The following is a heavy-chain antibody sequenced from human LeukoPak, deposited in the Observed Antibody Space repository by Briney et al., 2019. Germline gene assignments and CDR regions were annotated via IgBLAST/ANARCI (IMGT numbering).Heavy chain of an antibody. CDR3: AKKGYCSGGGCYGYDY. D-gene: IGHD2-15*01. V-gene: IGHV3-23*01. CDR2: ISGSGGST. CDR1: GFTFSNYA. Sequence: GGSLRLSCAPSGFTFSNYAMSWVRQAPGKGLEWVSGISGSGGSTYYANSVNSRFTISRDNSKNTLYLQMNSLRAEDTAVYYCAKKGYCSGGGCYGYDYWGQGTLVTVSS. J-gene: IGHJ4*02.